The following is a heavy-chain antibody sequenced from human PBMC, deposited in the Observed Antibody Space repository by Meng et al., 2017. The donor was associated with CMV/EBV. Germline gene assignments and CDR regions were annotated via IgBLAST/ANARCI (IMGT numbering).Heavy chain of an antibody. J-gene: IGHJ6*02. CDR1: GFTFSSYW. CDR3: ARVPYCSSTSCYST. CDR2: INSDGSST. D-gene: IGHD2-2*01. Sequence: GGSLRLSCAASGFTFSSYWMYWVRQAPGKGLVWVSRINSDGSSTSYADSVKGRFTISRDNAKNALYLQMNSLRAEDTAVYYCARVPYCSSTSCYSTWGQGTTVTVSS. V-gene: IGHV3-74*01.